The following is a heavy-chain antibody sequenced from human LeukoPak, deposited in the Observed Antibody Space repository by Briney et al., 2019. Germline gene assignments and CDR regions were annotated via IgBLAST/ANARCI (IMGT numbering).Heavy chain of an antibody. CDR2: ISWNSGSI. D-gene: IGHD3-3*01. Sequence: GRSLRLSCAASGFTFDDYAMHWVRQAPGKGLEWVSGISWNSGSIGYADSVKGRFTISRDNAKNSLYLQMNSLRAEDTALYYCAKGYDFWSGYRDYWGQGTLVTVSS. J-gene: IGHJ4*02. V-gene: IGHV3-9*01. CDR3: AKGYDFWSGYRDY. CDR1: GFTFDDYA.